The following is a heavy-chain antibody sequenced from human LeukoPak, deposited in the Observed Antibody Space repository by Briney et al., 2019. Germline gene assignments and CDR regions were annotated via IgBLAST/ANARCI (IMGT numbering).Heavy chain of an antibody. CDR1: GYTFTSYG. Sequence: ASVKVSYKASGYTFTSYGISWVRQAPGQGLEWMGWISAYNGNTDYAQKLQGRVTMTTDTSTSTAYMELRSLRSDDTAVYYCARSTWIQLVVDYWGQGTLVTASS. CDR3: ARSTWIQLVVDY. CDR2: ISAYNGNT. V-gene: IGHV1-18*01. J-gene: IGHJ4*02. D-gene: IGHD5-18*01.